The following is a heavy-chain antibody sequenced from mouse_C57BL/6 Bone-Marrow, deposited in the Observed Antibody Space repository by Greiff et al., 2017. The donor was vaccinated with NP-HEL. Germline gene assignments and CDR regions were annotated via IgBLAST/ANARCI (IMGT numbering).Heavy chain of an antibody. CDR1: GYSFTDYN. CDR3: ARAYGSSLWYFDV. CDR2: INPNYGTT. V-gene: IGHV1-39*01. Sequence: VHVKQSGPELVKPGASVKISCKASGYSFTDYNMNWVKQSNGKSLEWIGVINPNYGTTSYNQKFKGKATLTVDQSSSTAYMQLNSLTSEDSAVYYCARAYGSSLWYFDVWGTGTTVTVSS. D-gene: IGHD1-1*01. J-gene: IGHJ1*03.